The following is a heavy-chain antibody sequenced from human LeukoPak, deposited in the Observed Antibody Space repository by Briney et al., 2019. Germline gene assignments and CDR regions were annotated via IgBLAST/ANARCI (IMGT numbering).Heavy chain of an antibody. V-gene: IGHV3-21*01. CDR1: GFTFSSYS. D-gene: IGHD3-10*01. CDR3: ARVSYYGSGSYGGNYYYYYMDV. J-gene: IGHJ6*03. CDR2: ISSSSSYI. Sequence: GGSLRLSCAASGFTFSSYSMNWVRQAPGKGLEWVSSISSSSSYIYYADSMKGRFTISRDNAKNSLYLQMNSLRAEDTAVYYCARVSYYGSGSYGGNYYYYYMDVWGKGTTVTVSS.